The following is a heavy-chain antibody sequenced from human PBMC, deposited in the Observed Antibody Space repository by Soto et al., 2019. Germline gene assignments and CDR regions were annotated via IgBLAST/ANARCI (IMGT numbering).Heavy chain of an antibody. D-gene: IGHD2-15*01. CDR2: ISGSGTIT. Sequence: EVQLLESGGGLVQPGGSLRLSCAASGFPFSSRAMSWVRQAPGKGLEWVSAISGSGTITYYADSVKGRFTISRDTSKNTRYLQMNSLRADDSAVYYCAEGARYCSGAVCRACGHGTLVTVSS. J-gene: IGHJ5*01. V-gene: IGHV3-23*01. CDR1: GFPFSSRA. CDR3: AEGARYCSGAVCRA.